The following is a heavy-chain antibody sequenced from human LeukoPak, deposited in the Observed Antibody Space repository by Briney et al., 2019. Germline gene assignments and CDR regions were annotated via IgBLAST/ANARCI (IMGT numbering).Heavy chain of an antibody. CDR3: ARAYDFGRGPPGDAFDN. V-gene: IGHV3-48*01. D-gene: IGHD3-3*01. CDR1: GFTFTIFG. Sequence: QPGGSLRLSCAASGFTFTIFGLNWVRQAPGKGPEWVSYIDARSGITYYADSVQGRFTLSRDNARESVFLQMDSLRVDDTAVYYCARAYDFGRGPPGDAFDNWGPGTWVIVSS. J-gene: IGHJ3*02. CDR2: IDARSGIT.